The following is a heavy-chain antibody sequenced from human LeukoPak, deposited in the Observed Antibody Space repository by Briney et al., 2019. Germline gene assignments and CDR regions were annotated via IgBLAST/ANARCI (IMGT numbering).Heavy chain of an antibody. Sequence: ASVKISCKVSGYTFTDYYMHWVQQAPGKGLEWMGLVDPEDGETIYAEKFQGRVTITADTSTDTAYMELSSLRSEDTAVYYCARGQYSSSALDYWGQGTLVTVSS. V-gene: IGHV1-69-2*01. D-gene: IGHD6-6*01. CDR1: GYTFTDYY. CDR2: VDPEDGET. CDR3: ARGQYSSSALDY. J-gene: IGHJ4*02.